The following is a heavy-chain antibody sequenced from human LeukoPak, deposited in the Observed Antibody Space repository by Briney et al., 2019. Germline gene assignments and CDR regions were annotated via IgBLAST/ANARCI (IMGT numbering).Heavy chain of an antibody. CDR2: INHSGST. J-gene: IGHJ6*04. V-gene: IGHV4-34*01. CDR3: ARGVRATIPYYYGMDV. CDR1: GGSFSGYY. Sequence: SETLSLTCAVYGGSFSGYYWSWIRQPPGKGLKWIGEINHSGSTNYNPSLKSRVTISVDTSKNQFSLKLSSVTAADTAVYYCARGVRATIPYYYGMDVWGKGTTVTVSS. D-gene: IGHD5-12*01.